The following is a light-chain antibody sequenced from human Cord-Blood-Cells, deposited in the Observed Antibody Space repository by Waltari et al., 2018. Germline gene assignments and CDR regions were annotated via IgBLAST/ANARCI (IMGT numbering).Light chain of an antibody. V-gene: IGKV1-33*01. CDR1: QDISNY. J-gene: IGKJ5*01. CDR2: DAS. Sequence: DIQMTQSLFSLSASVGDRVTITCQESQDISNYLNWYQQKPGKAPKLLIYDASNLETGVPARFSGSGSGTDFTFTISSLQPEDIATYYCQQYDNLPITFGQGTRLEIK. CDR3: QQYDNLPIT.